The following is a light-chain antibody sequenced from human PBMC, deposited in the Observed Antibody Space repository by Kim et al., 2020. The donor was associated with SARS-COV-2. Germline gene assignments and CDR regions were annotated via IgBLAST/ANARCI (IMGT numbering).Light chain of an antibody. J-gene: IGKJ1*01. V-gene: IGKV3-15*01. Sequence: VSIGEGATLSCRASQTIDRDVAWYQQKPGQPPRLLIDDSATRSPGIPARFRGSGSGTEFTHTINSLQSEDLAVYYCQHYNAWPPWTFGRGTKLEI. CDR1: QTIDRD. CDR2: DSA. CDR3: QHYNAWPPWT.